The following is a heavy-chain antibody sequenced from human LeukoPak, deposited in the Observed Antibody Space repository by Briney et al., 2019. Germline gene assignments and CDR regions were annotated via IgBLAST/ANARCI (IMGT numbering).Heavy chain of an antibody. V-gene: IGHV3-21*04. D-gene: IGHD4-23*01. Sequence: GGSLRLSCAASGFTFSTYNMNWVGQAPGKGLEGVASISGSSSYIYYADSVKGRFSISRDNAQNSLYLQMNSLRAEDTAVYYCARAYGGNSQYFQHWGQGTLVTVSS. CDR1: GFTFSTYN. J-gene: IGHJ1*01. CDR2: ISGSSSYI. CDR3: ARAYGGNSQYFQH.